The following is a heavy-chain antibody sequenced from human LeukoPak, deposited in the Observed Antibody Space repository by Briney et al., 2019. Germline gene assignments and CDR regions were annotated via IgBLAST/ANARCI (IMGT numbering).Heavy chain of an antibody. Sequence: SETLSLTCTVSGGSISSGDYYWSWIRQPPGKGLEWIGYIYYSGSTYYNPSLKSRVTISVDTSKNQFSLKLSSVTAADTAVYYCARHRTQAYSTGWVDWFDPWGQGTLVTVSS. J-gene: IGHJ5*02. CDR3: ARHRTQAYSTGWVDWFDP. CDR2: IYYSGST. D-gene: IGHD6-25*01. CDR1: GGSISSGDYY. V-gene: IGHV4-30-4*01.